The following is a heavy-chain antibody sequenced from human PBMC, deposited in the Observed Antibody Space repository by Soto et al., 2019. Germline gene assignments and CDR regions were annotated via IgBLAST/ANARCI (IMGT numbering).Heavy chain of an antibody. V-gene: IGHV5-51*01. J-gene: IGHJ4*02. CDR1: GFTFTNYW. CDR2: IYPGDSDT. Sequence: GESLKISCRGSGFTFTNYWIAWVGHMHGKGLEWMGIIYPGDSDTSYSPSFQGQVTISADKYINTAYRHCSTLKSSDTSMYYCAKHEGDCSSTTCSNCDSWGRRTRFSVAS. CDR3: AKHEGDCSSTTCSNCDS. D-gene: IGHD2-2*01.